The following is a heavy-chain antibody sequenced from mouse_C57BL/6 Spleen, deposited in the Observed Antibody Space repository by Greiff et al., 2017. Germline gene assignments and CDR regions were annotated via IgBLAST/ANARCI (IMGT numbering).Heavy chain of an antibody. V-gene: IGHV1-82*01. CDR1: GYAFSSSW. J-gene: IGHJ2*01. Sequence: QVQLQQSGPELVKPGASVKISCKASGYAFSSSWMNWVKQRPGKGLEWIGRIYPGDGDTNYNGKFKGKATLTADKSSSTAYMQLSSLTSEDSAVYFCAIRWGYGYYYFDYWGQGTTLTVSS. CDR3: AIRWGYGYYYFDY. D-gene: IGHD2-2*01. CDR2: IYPGDGDT.